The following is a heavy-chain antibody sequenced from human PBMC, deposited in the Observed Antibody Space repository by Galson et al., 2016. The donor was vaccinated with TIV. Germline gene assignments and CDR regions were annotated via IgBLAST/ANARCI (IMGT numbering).Heavy chain of an antibody. Sequence: SLRLSCAASGFTFSRFWMHWVRQAPGKGLVWVSRISDDATTTTYADSVKGRFTISRDNSKTTLDLQMNSLGAEDTALYYCAKEENSGYYPNDAFDLWGQGTMVTVSP. CDR1: GFTFSRFW. CDR2: ISDDATTT. D-gene: IGHD3-3*01. J-gene: IGHJ3*01. CDR3: AKEENSGYYPNDAFDL. V-gene: IGHV3-74*01.